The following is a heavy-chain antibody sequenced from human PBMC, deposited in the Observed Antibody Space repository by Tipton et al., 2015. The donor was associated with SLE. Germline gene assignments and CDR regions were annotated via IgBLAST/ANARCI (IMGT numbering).Heavy chain of an antibody. V-gene: IGHV1-18*01. CDR3: ARDRSSSGAFDI. Sequence: KFQGRVTMTTDTSTSTAYMELRSLRSDDTAVYYCARDRSSSGAFDIWGQGTMVTVSS. J-gene: IGHJ3*02. D-gene: IGHD6-13*01.